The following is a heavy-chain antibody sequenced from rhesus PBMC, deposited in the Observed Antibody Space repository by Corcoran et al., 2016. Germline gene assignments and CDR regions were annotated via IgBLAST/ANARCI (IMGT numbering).Heavy chain of an antibody. CDR3: ARGRDFDY. Sequence: QVQLQESGPCLVKPSEPLSLTCTVSGGSTCGYYWSWIRQPPGKGLEWIGKIDGNSEGTNYNPSLKSRVTISKDTSKNQFSLKLSSVTAADTAVYYCARGRDFDYWGQGVLVTVSS. CDR2: IDGNSEGT. J-gene: IGHJ4*01. CDR1: GGSTCGYY. V-gene: IGHV4-81*01.